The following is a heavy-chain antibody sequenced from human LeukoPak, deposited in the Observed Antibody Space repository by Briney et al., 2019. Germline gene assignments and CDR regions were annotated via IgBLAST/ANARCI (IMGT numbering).Heavy chain of an antibody. CDR2: ISWNSGSI. CDR1: GFTFDDYA. D-gene: IGHD5-24*01. Sequence: GGSLRLSCAASGFTFDDYAMHWVRQAPGKGLEWVSGISWNSGSIGYADSVKGRFTISRDNAKNSLYLQMNSLRAEDTALYYCATQYAPWGQGTLVTVSS. V-gene: IGHV3-9*01. CDR3: ATQYAP. J-gene: IGHJ5*02.